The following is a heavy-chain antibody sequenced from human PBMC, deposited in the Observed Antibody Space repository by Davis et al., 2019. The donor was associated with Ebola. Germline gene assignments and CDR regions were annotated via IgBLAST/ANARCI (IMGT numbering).Heavy chain of an antibody. CDR2: LSSSGTI. D-gene: IGHD2-8*02. J-gene: IGHJ4*02. V-gene: IGHV3-23*01. CDR1: GFTVDDYA. CDR3: AKVARRRVVLISGFDS. Sequence: PGGSLRLSCAASGFTVDDYAMSWVRQAPGKGLEWVSALSSSGTIFQADSVEGQFTISRDNSKNTLDLHMHSLRGEDTAVYYCAKVARRRVVLISGFDSWGQGTLVTVSS.